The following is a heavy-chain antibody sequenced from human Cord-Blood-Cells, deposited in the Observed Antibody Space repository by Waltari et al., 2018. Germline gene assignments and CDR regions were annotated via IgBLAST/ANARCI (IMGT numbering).Heavy chain of an antibody. CDR1: GSPFSNAW. CDR2: IKSKTDGGTT. D-gene: IGHD1-26*01. V-gene: IGHV3-15*01. J-gene: IGHJ3*02. Sequence: EVQLVESGGGLVKPGGSLRLPCAASGSPFSNAWMSWVGQAPGKGLEWVCRIKSKTDGGTTDYAAPVKGRFTISRDDSKNTLYLQMNSLKTEDTAVYYCTTEAWELSAFDIWGQGTMVTVSS. CDR3: TTEAWELSAFDI.